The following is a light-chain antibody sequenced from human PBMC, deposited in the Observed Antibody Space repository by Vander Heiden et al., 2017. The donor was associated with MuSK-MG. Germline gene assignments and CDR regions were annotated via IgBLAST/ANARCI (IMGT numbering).Light chain of an antibody. CDR3: HQDDDLPFS. J-gene: IGKJ3*01. CDR2: GAS. CDR1: QDIRKF. Sequence: DIQMTQSPSSLSASVGDRVTITCQASQDIRKFLNWYQQRPGEAPKLLIYGASNLETGVPSRFSGSGSGTRFSFTIASLQPEDIATYYCHQDDDLPFSFGHGTKVDVK. V-gene: IGKV1-33*01.